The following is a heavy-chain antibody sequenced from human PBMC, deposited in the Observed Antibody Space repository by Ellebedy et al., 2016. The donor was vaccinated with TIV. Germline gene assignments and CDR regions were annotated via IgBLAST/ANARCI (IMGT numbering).Heavy chain of an antibody. J-gene: IGHJ6*01. Sequence: GGSLRLSCAASGFTFSSYSMNWVRQAPGKGLEWVSSISSSSSYIYYADSVKGRFTISRDNSKNTLYLQMNSLRAEDTAVYYCAREQRNYYYGMDVWGQGTTVTVSS. CDR2: ISSSSSYI. CDR1: GFTFSSYS. V-gene: IGHV3-21*04. CDR3: AREQRNYYYGMDV.